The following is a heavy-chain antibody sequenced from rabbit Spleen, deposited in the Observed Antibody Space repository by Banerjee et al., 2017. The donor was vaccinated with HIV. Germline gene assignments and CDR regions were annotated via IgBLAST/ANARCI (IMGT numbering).Heavy chain of an antibody. CDR2: IDPVFGIT. CDR3: ARWIYPTTSIYPIAL. Sequence: QLKESGGGLVQPGGSLKLSCKVSGFDFSKYYMSWVRQTPGKGLEWIGYIDPVFGITYYANWVNGRFSISRENAQNTVFLQMTSLTAADTATYFCARWIYPTTSIYPIALWGPGTLVTVS. D-gene: IGHD7-1*01. CDR1: GFDFSKYY. J-gene: IGHJ4*01. V-gene: IGHV1S7*01.